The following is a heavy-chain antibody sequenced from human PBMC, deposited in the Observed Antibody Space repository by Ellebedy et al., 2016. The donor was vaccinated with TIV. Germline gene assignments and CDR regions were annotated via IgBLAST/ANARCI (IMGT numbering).Heavy chain of an antibody. CDR2: IYSGGST. V-gene: IGHV3-53*01. D-gene: IGHD6-19*01. Sequence: GGSLRLSCAASGFTVSSNYMSWVRQAPGKGLEWVSVIYSGGSTYYADSVKGRFTISRDNSKNPLYLQMNSLRAEDTAVYYCAREIAVAGTYYYGMDVWGQGTTVTVSS. CDR1: GFTVSSNY. J-gene: IGHJ6*02. CDR3: AREIAVAGTYYYGMDV.